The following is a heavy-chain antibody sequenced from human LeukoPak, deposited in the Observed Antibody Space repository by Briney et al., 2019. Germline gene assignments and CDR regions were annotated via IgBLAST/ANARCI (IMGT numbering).Heavy chain of an antibody. CDR3: ARDIEAGYDSSGYYSDY. J-gene: IGHJ4*02. Sequence: GGSLRLSCAASGFTFDDYAMHWVRQAPGKGLEWVSGISWNSGSIGYADSVKGRFTISRDNAKNSLYLQMNSLRAEDTAVYYCARDIEAGYDSSGYYSDYWGQGTLVTVSS. CDR2: ISWNSGSI. CDR1: GFTFDDYA. V-gene: IGHV3-9*01. D-gene: IGHD3-22*01.